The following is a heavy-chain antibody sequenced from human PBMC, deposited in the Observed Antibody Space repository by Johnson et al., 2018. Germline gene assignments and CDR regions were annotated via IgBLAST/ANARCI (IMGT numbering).Heavy chain of an antibody. J-gene: IGHJ6*03. V-gene: IGHV3-9*01. Sequence: VQLQESGPGLVKPSETLSLTCTVSGGSISSYYWSWIRQPPGKGLEWVSGISWNSGSIGSADSVKGRFTISRDNAKNSLYLQMNSLRAEDTASYYCAKEGYYYYMDGWGKGTTVTVSS. CDR1: GGSISSYY. CDR3: AKEGYYYYMDG. CDR2: ISWNSGSI.